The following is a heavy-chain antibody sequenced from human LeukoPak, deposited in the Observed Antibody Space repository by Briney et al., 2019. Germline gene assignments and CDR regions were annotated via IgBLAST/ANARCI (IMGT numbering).Heavy chain of an antibody. CDR2: IYTSGST. J-gene: IGHJ4*02. Sequence: SETLSLTCTVSGGSISSYYWSWIRQPPGKGLEWIGYIYTSGSTNYNPSLKSRVTISVDTSKSQFSLKLSSVTAADTAVYYCARHPAGSPFDYWGQGTLVTVSS. CDR3: ARHPAGSPFDY. CDR1: GGSISSYY. V-gene: IGHV4-4*09. D-gene: IGHD6-13*01.